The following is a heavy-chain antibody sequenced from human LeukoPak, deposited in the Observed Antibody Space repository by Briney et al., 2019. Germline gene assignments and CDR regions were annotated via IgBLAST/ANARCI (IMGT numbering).Heavy chain of an antibody. V-gene: IGHV4-34*01. CDR2: INHSGST. D-gene: IGHD3-3*01. CDR3: ARSTEGYDFWSGYPYYYYGMDV. J-gene: IGHJ6*02. CDR1: GGSFSGYY. Sequence: SETLSLTCAVYGGSFSGYYWSWIRQPPGKGLEWIAEINHSGSTNYNPSLKSRVTISVETSKNQFSLKLSSVTAADTAVYYCARSTEGYDFWSGYPYYYYGMDVWGQGTTVTVSS.